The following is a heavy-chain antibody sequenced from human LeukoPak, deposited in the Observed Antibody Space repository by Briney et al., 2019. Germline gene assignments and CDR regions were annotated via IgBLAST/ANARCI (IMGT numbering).Heavy chain of an antibody. D-gene: IGHD3-22*01. CDR1: GGSISSGGYS. CDR2: IYHSGST. CDR3: ARGDYDSSGYYYYFGY. V-gene: IGHV4-30-2*01. Sequence: SETLSLTCAVSGGSISSGGYSWSWIRQPPGKGLEWIGYIYHSGSTYYNPSLKSRVTISVDRSKNQFSLKLSSVTAADTAVYYCARGDYDSSGYYYYFGYWGQGTLVTVSS. J-gene: IGHJ4*02.